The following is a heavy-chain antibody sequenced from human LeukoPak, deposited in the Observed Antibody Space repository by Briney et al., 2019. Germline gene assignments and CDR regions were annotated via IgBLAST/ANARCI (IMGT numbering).Heavy chain of an antibody. CDR1: GFTFSSYG. J-gene: IGHJ4*02. D-gene: IGHD1-26*01. Sequence: GRSLRLSCAASGFTFSSYGMHWVRQAPGKGLEWVAVIWYDGSNKYYADSVKGRFTISRDNSKNTLYLQMNSLRAEDTAVYYCARGLVVATSELDYWGQGTLVTVSS. CDR3: ARGLVVATSELDY. V-gene: IGHV3-33*01. CDR2: IWYDGSNK.